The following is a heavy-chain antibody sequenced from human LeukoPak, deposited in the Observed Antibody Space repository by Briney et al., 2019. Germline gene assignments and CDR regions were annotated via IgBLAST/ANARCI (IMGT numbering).Heavy chain of an antibody. CDR2: IYTSGST. V-gene: IGHV4-61*02. CDR3: ASTRSGSYYGYYFDY. J-gene: IGHJ4*02. Sequence: SETLSLTCTVSGDSISSGDYYWSWIRQPAGKGLEWIGRIYTSGSTNYNPSLKSRVTISVDTSKNQFSLKLSSVTAADTAVYYCASTRSGSYYGYYFDYWGRGALVTVSS. D-gene: IGHD3-10*01. CDR1: GDSISSGDYY.